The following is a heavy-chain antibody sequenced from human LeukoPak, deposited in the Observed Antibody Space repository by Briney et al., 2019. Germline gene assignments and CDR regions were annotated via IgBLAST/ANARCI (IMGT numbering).Heavy chain of an antibody. CDR3: ARDQSGSTTVTVTTDYWYFDV. V-gene: IGHV1-46*01. D-gene: IGHD4-17*01. CDR2: INPTGTYT. Sequence: ASVKVSCKASAFTITIYYMHWVRQAPGQGLEWMGLINPTGTYTKYAQKFQGRVSMTRDTSTSTDYMELRSLTSEDSAVYYCARDQSGSTTVTVTTDYWYFDVWGRGTLVTVSS. J-gene: IGHJ2*01. CDR1: AFTITIYY.